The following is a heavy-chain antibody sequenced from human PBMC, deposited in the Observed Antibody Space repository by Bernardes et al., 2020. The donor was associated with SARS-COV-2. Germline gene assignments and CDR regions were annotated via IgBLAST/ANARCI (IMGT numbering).Heavy chain of an antibody. J-gene: IGHJ4*02. CDR3: ARGGKYDDGVGY. CDR2: MNPNSGNT. D-gene: IGHD3-16*01. CDR1: GYTFTSYD. Sequence: ASVKVSCKASGYTFTSYDINWVRQATGQGLEWMGWMNPNSGNTGYAQKFQGRVTMTRNTSISTAYMELSSLRSEDTAVYYCARGGKYDDGVGYWGQGTLVTVSS. V-gene: IGHV1-8*01.